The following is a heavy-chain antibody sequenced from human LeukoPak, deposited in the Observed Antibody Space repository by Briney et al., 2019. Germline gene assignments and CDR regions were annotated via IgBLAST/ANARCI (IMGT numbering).Heavy chain of an antibody. V-gene: IGHV3-53*01. J-gene: IGHJ6*03. D-gene: IGHD1-20*01. CDR2: IYGDGTT. Sequence: GGSLRLSCAVSGPSSNYMSWVRQAPGKGLEWVSVIYGDGTTHYADSVKGRFTISRDSSKNTLYLQMTSLRDEDTAVFYCARVNRLTGTHYYYMDVWGKGTTVTVSS. CDR1: GPSSNY. CDR3: ARVNRLTGTHYYYMDV.